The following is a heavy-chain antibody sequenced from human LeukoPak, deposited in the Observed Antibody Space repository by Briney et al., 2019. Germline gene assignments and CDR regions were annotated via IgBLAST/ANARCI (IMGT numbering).Heavy chain of an antibody. CDR1: GGSISSYY. CDR3: ARGGAAAGTSLRYYYYYMDV. V-gene: IGHV4-4*07. D-gene: IGHD6-13*01. Sequence: SETLPLTCTVSGGSISSYYWSWIRQPAGKGLEWIGRIYTSGSTNYNPSLKSRVTMSVDTSKNQFSLKLSSVTAADTAVYYCARGGAAAGTSLRYYYYYMDVWGKGTTVTISS. J-gene: IGHJ6*03. CDR2: IYTSGST.